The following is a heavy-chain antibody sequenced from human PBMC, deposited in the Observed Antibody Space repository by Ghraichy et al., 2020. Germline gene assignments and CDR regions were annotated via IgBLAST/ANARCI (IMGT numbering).Heavy chain of an antibody. J-gene: IGHJ6*02. V-gene: IGHV4-39*01. Sequence: LETLSLTCTVSGGSISSSSYYWGWIRQPPGKGLEWIGSIYYSGSTYYNPSLKSRVTISVDTSKNQFSLKLSSVTAADTAVYYCARASCGGDCYPYYYYGMDVWGQGTTVTVSS. CDR2: IYYSGST. CDR3: ARASCGGDCYPYYYYGMDV. D-gene: IGHD2-21*02. CDR1: GGSISSSSYY.